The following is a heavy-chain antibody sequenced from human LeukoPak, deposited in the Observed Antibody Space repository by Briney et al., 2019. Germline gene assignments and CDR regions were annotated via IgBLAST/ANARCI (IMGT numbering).Heavy chain of an antibody. Sequence: ASVKVSCKASGYTFTGYYMHWVRQAPGQGLELMGWINPNSGGTNYAQKFQGRVTMTRDTSISTAYMELSRLRSDDTAVYYCARTKRITMVRGAGWFDPWGQGTLVTVSS. CDR3: ARTKRITMVRGAGWFDP. J-gene: IGHJ5*02. CDR2: INPNSGGT. D-gene: IGHD3-10*01. V-gene: IGHV1-2*02. CDR1: GYTFTGYY.